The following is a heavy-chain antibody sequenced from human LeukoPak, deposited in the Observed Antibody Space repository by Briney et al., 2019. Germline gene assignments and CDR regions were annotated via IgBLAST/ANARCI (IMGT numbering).Heavy chain of an antibody. CDR1: GYTFTGYY. CDR3: AKVGDYGDYALDY. V-gene: IGHV3-30*18. J-gene: IGHJ4*02. CDR2: ISYDGSYK. D-gene: IGHD4-17*01. Sequence: SCKASGYTFTGYYIHWVRQAPGKGLEWVAVISYDGSYKYYADSVKGRFTISRDNSKNTLYLQMNSLRAEDTAVYYCAKVGDYGDYALDYWGQGTLVTVSS.